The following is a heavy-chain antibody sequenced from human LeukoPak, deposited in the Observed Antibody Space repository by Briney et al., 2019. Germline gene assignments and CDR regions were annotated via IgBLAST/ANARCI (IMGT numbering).Heavy chain of an antibody. D-gene: IGHD3-3*01. CDR2: IYYSGST. V-gene: IGHV4-59*01. J-gene: IGHJ6*03. CDR3: ARGSEWLLLPYYYYMDV. CDR1: GGSISSYY. Sequence: SETLSLTCTVSGGSISSYYWSWIRQPPGKGLEWIGYIYYSGSTNYNPSLKSRVTISVDTSKNQFSLKLSSVTAADTAVYYCARGSEWLLLPYYYYMDVWGKGTTVTVSS.